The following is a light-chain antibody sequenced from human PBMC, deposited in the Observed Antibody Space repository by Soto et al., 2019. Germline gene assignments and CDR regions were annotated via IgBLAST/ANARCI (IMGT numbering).Light chain of an antibody. CDR2: KAT. CDR3: QQYHDFQYT. Sequence: DFQMTQSPSTLSASVGDGVTITCRASQSIGSGLAWYQQQPGKAPKLLIYKATNLQRGVSSRFSGSGSGTDFSLTISSLQPADSATYYRQQYHDFQYTFGQGTKLEI. J-gene: IGKJ2*01. CDR1: QSIGSG. V-gene: IGKV1-5*03.